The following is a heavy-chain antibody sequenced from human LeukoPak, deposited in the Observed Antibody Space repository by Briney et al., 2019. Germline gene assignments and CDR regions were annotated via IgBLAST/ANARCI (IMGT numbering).Heavy chain of an antibody. D-gene: IGHD1-26*01. CDR3: ARVRRWELPYFDY. CDR2: IYYRGST. Sequence: SETLSLTCTVSGGSISSYYWSWIRQPPGKGLEWIGYIYYRGSTNYNPSLKSRVTISVDTSKNQFSLKLSSVTAADTAVYYCARVRRWELPYFDYWGQGTLVTVSS. V-gene: IGHV4-59*01. CDR1: GGSISSYY. J-gene: IGHJ4*02.